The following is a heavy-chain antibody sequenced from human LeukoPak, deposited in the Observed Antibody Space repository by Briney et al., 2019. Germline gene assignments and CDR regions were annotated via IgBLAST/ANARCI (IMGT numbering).Heavy chain of an antibody. CDR1: GFTVSSNY. CDR3: ATDAYSSGWYSDY. Sequence: GGSLRLSCAASGFTVSSNYMSWVRQAPGKGLEWVSVIYSGGSTYYADSVKGRFTISRDNSKNTLYLQMNSLRAEDTAVYYCATDAYSSGWYSDYWGQGTLVTVSS. CDR2: IYSGGST. V-gene: IGHV3-53*01. J-gene: IGHJ4*02. D-gene: IGHD6-19*01.